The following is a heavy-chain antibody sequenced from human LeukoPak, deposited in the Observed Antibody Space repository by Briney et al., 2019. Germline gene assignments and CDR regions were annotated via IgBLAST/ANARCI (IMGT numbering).Heavy chain of an antibody. J-gene: IGHJ6*02. CDR3: ARDFVGGLTGMDV. D-gene: IGHD3-10*01. Sequence: ASVKVSCKASGYTFTNYAMHWVRQAPGQRLEWMGWITAGNGNTEYSQKFQGRVTINRDTSASTAYMELSSLRSEDTAVYYCARDFVGGLTGMDVWSQGTTVTVSS. V-gene: IGHV1-3*01. CDR2: ITAGNGNT. CDR1: GYTFTNYA.